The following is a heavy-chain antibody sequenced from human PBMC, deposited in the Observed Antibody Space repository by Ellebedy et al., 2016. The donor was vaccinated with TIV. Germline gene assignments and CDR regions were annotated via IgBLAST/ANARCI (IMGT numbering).Heavy chain of an antibody. CDR3: AREVDDIMSGAIWFDP. J-gene: IGHJ5*02. CDR1: GFTFSSYT. V-gene: IGHV3-21*01. D-gene: IGHD3-9*01. Sequence: PGGSLRLSCAASGFTFSSYTMNWVRQAPGKGLEWVSSISSSSSYIYYADSLKGRFTISRDNAKNSLYLQMYSLRAEDTAVYYCAREVDDIMSGAIWFDPWGQGTLVTVSS. CDR2: ISSSSSYI.